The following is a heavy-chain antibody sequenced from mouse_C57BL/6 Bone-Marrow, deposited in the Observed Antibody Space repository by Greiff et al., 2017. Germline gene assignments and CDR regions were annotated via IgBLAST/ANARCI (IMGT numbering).Heavy chain of an antibody. V-gene: IGHV1-9*01. CDR2: ILPGSGST. D-gene: IGHD2-1*01. J-gene: IGHJ1*03. Sequence: VQLQQSGAELMKPGASVMLSCKATGYTFTGYWIEWVKQRPGHGLEWIGEILPGSGSTNYNEKFKGKATFTADTSSNTAYMQLSSLTAEDSAIYYCARSGGNYPYWDFDVWGTGTTVTVSS. CDR3: ARSGGNYPYWDFDV. CDR1: GYTFTGYW.